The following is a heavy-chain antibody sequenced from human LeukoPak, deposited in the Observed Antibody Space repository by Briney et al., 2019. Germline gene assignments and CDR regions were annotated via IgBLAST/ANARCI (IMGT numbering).Heavy chain of an antibody. J-gene: IGHJ4*02. V-gene: IGHV1-69*04. CDR1: GGTFSSYA. Sequence: ASVKVSCKASGGTFSSYAIRWVRQAPGQGLEWMGRIIPILGIANYAQKFQDRVTITADKSTSTAYMELSSLRSEDTAVYYCATVGIAARHGDYWGQGTLVTVSS. CDR2: IIPILGIA. CDR3: ATVGIAARHGDY. D-gene: IGHD6-6*01.